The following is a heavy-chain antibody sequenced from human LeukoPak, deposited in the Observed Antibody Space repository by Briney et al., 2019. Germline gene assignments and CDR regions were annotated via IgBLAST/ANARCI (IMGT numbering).Heavy chain of an antibody. CDR1: GGSISSSNW. CDR3: VFSSSYDAFDI. J-gene: IGHJ3*02. D-gene: IGHD6-13*01. Sequence: SGTLSLTCAVSGGSISSSNWWSWVRQPPGKGLEWIGEIYHSGSTNYNPSLKSRVTISVDRSKNQFSLKLSSVTAADTAVYYCVFSSSYDAFDIWGQGTMVTVSS. CDR2: IYHSGST. V-gene: IGHV4-4*02.